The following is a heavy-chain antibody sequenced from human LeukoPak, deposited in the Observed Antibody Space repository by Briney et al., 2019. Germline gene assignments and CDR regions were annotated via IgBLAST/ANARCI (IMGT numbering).Heavy chain of an antibody. CDR1: GFTFSSYS. D-gene: IGHD1-26*01. Sequence: GGSLRLSCAASGFTFSSYSMNWVRQAPGKGLEWVSSISSSSYIYYADSVKGRFTISRDNAKNSLYLQMNSLRAEDTAVYYCARDSGSYSRWFDPWGQGTLVTVSS. CDR2: ISSSSYI. J-gene: IGHJ5*02. V-gene: IGHV3-21*01. CDR3: ARDSGSYSRWFDP.